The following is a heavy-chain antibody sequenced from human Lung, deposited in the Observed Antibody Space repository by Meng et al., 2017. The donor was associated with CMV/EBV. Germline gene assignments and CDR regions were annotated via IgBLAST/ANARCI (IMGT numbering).Heavy chain of an antibody. Sequence: GESXKISCAGSGFTFNSFEMNWVRQVPGEGLEWVSYISSSGGDRRYADSVKGRFTISRDNAKNSLYLQMNSLRAEDTAVYYCARDSGDPSVVTPEDSAFDIWXQGTMVTVSS. D-gene: IGHD4-23*01. J-gene: IGHJ3*02. CDR1: GFTFNSFE. CDR3: ARDSGDPSVVTPEDSAFDI. CDR2: ISSSGGDR. V-gene: IGHV3-48*03.